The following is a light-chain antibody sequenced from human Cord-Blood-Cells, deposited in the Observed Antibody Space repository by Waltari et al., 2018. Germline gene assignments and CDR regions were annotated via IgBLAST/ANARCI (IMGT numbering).Light chain of an antibody. Sequence: EIVMTQSPATLSVSTGERATLSCRASQSVSSNLAWYQQKPGQAPRLLIYGASTRATGIPARFSGSGSGTEFTLTISSLQSEDFAVYYCQQYNNWPRSTFGQGTKLEIK. J-gene: IGKJ2*02. CDR3: QQYNNWPRST. V-gene: IGKV3-15*01. CDR1: QSVSSN. CDR2: GAS.